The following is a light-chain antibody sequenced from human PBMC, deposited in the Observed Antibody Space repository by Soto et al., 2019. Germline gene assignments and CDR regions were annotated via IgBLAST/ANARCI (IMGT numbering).Light chain of an antibody. J-gene: IGLJ1*01. CDR3: ISYTGKSASYV. V-gene: IGLV2-14*01. CDR1: SSDVGGYNY. CDR2: EVT. Sequence: QSVLTQPASVSGSPGQSITISCTGTSSDVGGYNYVSWYQQHPGKAPKLMIYEVTNRPSGVSYRFSASKSGNTASLTISGLQSEDEADYYCISYTGKSASYVFGTGTKVTVL.